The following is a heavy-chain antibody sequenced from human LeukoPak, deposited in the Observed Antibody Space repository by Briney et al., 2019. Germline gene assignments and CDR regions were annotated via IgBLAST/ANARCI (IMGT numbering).Heavy chain of an antibody. Sequence: ASVKVSCKASGYTFSVNYIHWVRQAPGQGLEWMGIINPSGGSTSYAQKFQGRVTMTRDMSTSTVYMELSSLRSEDTAVYYCAREKQQLVRSMDYWGQGTLVTVSS. CDR2: INPSGGST. CDR1: GYTFSVNY. D-gene: IGHD6-13*01. CDR3: AREKQQLVRSMDY. J-gene: IGHJ4*02. V-gene: IGHV1-46*01.